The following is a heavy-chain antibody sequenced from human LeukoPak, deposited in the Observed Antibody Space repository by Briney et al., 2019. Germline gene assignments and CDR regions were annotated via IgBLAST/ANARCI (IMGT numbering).Heavy chain of an antibody. V-gene: IGHV1-3*03. CDR3: ARADALWFGLHFDY. J-gene: IGHJ4*02. CDR2: INAGNGNT. CDR1: GYTFTSYA. D-gene: IGHD3-10*01. Sequence: ASVKVSCKASGYTFTSYAMHWVRQAPGQRLEWMGWINAGNGNTKYSQEFQGRVTITRDTSASTAYMELSSLRSGDMAVYYCARADALWFGLHFDYWGQGTLVTVFS.